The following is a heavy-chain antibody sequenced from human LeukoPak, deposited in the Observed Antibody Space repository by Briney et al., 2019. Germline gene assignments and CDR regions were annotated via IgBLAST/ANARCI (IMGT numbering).Heavy chain of an antibody. CDR3: ATVSSGSGSYYRMALDY. D-gene: IGHD3-10*01. CDR2: FDPEDGET. V-gene: IGHV1-24*01. Sequence: ASVKVSCKVSGYTLTELSMHWVRQAPGKGLEWMGGFDPEDGETIYAQKFQGRVTMTEDTSTDTAYMELSSLRSEDTAVYYCATVSSGSGSYYRMALDYWGQGTLVTVSS. J-gene: IGHJ4*02. CDR1: GYTLTELS.